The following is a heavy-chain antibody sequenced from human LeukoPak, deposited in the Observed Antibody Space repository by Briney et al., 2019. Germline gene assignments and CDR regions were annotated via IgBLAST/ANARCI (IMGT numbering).Heavy chain of an antibody. Sequence: PSETLSLTCTVSGGSISRYYWTWIRQPPGKGLEWIGYIYYSGSTKYNPSLKSRVTISVDSSKNHFSLKLSSVTAADTAVYYCARAQVGIVGATEFAYWGQGTLVTVSS. J-gene: IGHJ4*02. CDR3: ARAQVGIVGATEFAY. CDR1: GGSISRYY. CDR2: IYYSGST. V-gene: IGHV4-59*08. D-gene: IGHD1-26*01.